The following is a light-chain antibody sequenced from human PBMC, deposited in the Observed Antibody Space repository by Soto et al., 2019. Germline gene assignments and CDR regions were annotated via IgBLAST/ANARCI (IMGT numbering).Light chain of an antibody. V-gene: IGKV3-20*01. CDR3: QQYGSSIT. CDR1: PSVTNF. Sequence: EIVLTQSPATLSLSPGERATLSCRASPSVTNFLAWYQQKPGQAPRLLIYGAFNRATGIPARFSGSGSGTDFTLTISRLEPEDFAVFYCQQYGSSITFGQGTRLEIK. J-gene: IGKJ5*01. CDR2: GAF.